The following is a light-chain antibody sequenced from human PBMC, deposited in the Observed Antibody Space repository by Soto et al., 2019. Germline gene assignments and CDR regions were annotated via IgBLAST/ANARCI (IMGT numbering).Light chain of an antibody. J-gene: IGKJ2*01. CDR3: QPYGSSPYT. CDR2: GAS. Sequence: EIVLTQSPGTLSLSPGERATLSCRAGQSVSSSYLAWYQQKPGQTPRLLIYGASSRATGIPDRFSGSGSGKDFTLSISRLEPEDFAVYYCQPYGSSPYTFGEGTKLEIK. V-gene: IGKV3-20*01. CDR1: QSVSSSY.